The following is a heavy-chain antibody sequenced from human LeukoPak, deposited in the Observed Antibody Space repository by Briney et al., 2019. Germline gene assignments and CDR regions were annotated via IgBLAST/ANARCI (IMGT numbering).Heavy chain of an antibody. J-gene: IGHJ2*01. CDR1: GFTFSNYW. CDR3: ARGQWLVSHWYFDL. V-gene: IGHV3-74*01. Sequence: GGSLRLSCAASGFTFSNYWMSWVRQAPGKGLVWVARINSDGSSTNYADSVKGRFTISRDNAKNTLYLQMNSLRAEDTAVYYCARGQWLVSHWYFDLWGRGTLVTVSS. CDR2: INSDGSST. D-gene: IGHD6-19*01.